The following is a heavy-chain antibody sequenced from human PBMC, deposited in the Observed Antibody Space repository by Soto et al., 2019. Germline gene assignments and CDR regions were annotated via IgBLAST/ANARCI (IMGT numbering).Heavy chain of an antibody. CDR1: GGTFSSYA. Sequence: QVQLVQSGAEVKKPGSSVKVSCKASGGTFSSYAISWVRQAPGQGLEWMGGIIPIFGTANYAQKFQGRVTITADESTGTDDMDRSSLRSEDTAVYYCARDRGYSGGWYSRNPPYYCGMDVWGQGTTVTVSS. CDR2: IIPIFGTA. CDR3: ARDRGYSGGWYSRNPPYYCGMDV. J-gene: IGHJ6*02. V-gene: IGHV1-69*12. D-gene: IGHD6-19*01.